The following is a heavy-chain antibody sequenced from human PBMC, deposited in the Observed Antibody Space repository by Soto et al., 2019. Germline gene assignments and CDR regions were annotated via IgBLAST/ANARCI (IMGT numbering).Heavy chain of an antibody. CDR3: ARGRRGGSSSWKGAFDI. J-gene: IGHJ3*02. Sequence: QVQLQQWGAGLLKPSETLSLTCAVYGGSFSGYYWSWIRQPPGKGLEWIGESNHSGSTNYNPSLKGRVTISVDTSKNQFSLKLSSVTAADTAVYYCARGRRGGSSSWKGAFDIWGQGNMVTGSS. V-gene: IGHV4-34*01. CDR1: GGSFSGYY. D-gene: IGHD6-13*01. CDR2: SNHSGST.